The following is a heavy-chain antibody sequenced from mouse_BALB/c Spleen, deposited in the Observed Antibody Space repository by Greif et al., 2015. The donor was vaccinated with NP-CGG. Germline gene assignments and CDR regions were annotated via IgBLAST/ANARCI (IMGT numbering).Heavy chain of an antibody. D-gene: IGHD2-3*01. CDR1: GFTFSSYA. CDR3: ARDDAWFAY. Sequence: EVKLMESGGGLVKPGGSLKLSCAASGFTFSSYAMSWVRQTPEKRLEWVASISSGGSTYYPDSVKGRFTISRDNARNILYLQMSSLRSEDTAMYYCARDDAWFAYWGQGTLVTVSA. J-gene: IGHJ3*01. CDR2: ISSGGST. V-gene: IGHV5-6-5*01.